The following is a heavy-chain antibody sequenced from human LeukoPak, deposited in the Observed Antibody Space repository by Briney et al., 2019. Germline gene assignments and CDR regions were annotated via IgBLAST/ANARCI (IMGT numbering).Heavy chain of an antibody. CDR2: VSSSGSAI. V-gene: IGHV3-48*03. J-gene: IGHJ4*02. CDR1: GFTFSSYE. D-gene: IGHD3-22*01. Sequence: GGSLRLSCAASGFTFSSYEMNWVRQAPGKGLEWVSYVSSSGSAIYYADSVKGQFTISRDNAKNSLYLQMSSLRAEDTAVYYCARVHYYDSSGFDYWGQGTLVTVSS. CDR3: ARVHYYDSSGFDY.